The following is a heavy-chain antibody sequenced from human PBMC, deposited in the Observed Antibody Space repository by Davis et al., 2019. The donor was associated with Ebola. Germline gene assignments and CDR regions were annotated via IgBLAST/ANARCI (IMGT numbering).Heavy chain of an antibody. D-gene: IGHD1-26*01. V-gene: IGHV3-23*01. Sequence: PGGSLRLSCAASGFTFSSYAMSWVRQAPGKGLEWVSAISGSGGSTYYADSVKGRFTISRDNSKNTLYLQMNSLRAEDTAVYYCANQKEWELPSYYYYGMDVWGQGTTVTVSS. CDR3: ANQKEWELPSYYYYGMDV. J-gene: IGHJ6*02. CDR2: ISGSGGST. CDR1: GFTFSSYA.